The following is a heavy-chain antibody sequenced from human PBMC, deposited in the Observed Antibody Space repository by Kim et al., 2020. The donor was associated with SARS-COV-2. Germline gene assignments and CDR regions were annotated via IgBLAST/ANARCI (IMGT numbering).Heavy chain of an antibody. CDR2: IIPVSDTR. CDR1: GGTFGNYG. Sequence: SVKVSCKTSGGTFGNYGFAWVRLAPGQGLEWMGGIIPVSDTRDYALKFQGRLTFIADESTSTAYMELTTLKSDDTAVYYCARARTGSLYYYFGMDVWGPGTTVTVSS. CDR3: ARARTGSLYYYFGMDV. V-gene: IGHV1-69*13. J-gene: IGHJ6*02. D-gene: IGHD1-1*01.